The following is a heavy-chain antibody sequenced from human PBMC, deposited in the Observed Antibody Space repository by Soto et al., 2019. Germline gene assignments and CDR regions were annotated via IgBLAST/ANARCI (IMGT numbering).Heavy chain of an antibody. V-gene: IGHV3-23*01. CDR1: GFTFSSYA. CDR3: ASRTSGWYFDN. CDR2: ISGSGGST. Sequence: PGGSLRLSCTASGFTFSSYAMNWVRQAPGKGLEWVSVISGSGGSTYYADSVKGGFTISRDNSKNKLYLQMNSLRAEDTAVYYCASRTSGWYFDNWGQGTLVTVSS. D-gene: IGHD6-19*01. J-gene: IGHJ4*02.